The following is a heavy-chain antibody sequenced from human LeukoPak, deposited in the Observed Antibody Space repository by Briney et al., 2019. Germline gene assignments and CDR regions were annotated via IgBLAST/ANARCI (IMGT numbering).Heavy chain of an antibody. J-gene: IGHJ4*02. CDR2: ISGSGGST. CDR1: GFTFSSYA. V-gene: IGHV3-23*01. CDR3: AKDQITYYYDSSGYYIDY. Sequence: GGSLRLSCAASGFTFSSYAMSWVRQAPGKGLEWVSAISGSGGSTYYADSVKGRFTISRDNTKNTLYLQMNSLRAEDTAVYYCAKDQITYYYDSSGYYIDYWGQGTLVTVSS. D-gene: IGHD3-22*01.